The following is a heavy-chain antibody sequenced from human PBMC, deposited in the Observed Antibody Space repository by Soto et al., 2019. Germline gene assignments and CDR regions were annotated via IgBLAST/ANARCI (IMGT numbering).Heavy chain of an antibody. CDR1: GGTFSSYA. V-gene: IGHV1-69*01. J-gene: IGHJ6*02. CDR3: ARHVPAAGYYYGMDV. D-gene: IGHD2-2*01. CDR2: IIPIFGTA. Sequence: GASVKVSCKASGGTFSSYAISWVRQAPGQGHEWMGGIIPIFGTANYAQKFQGRVTITADESTSTAYMELSSLRSEDTAVCYCARHVPAAGYYYGMDVWGQGTTVTVSS.